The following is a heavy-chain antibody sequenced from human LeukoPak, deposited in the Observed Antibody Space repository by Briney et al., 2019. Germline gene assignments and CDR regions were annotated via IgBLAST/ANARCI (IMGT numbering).Heavy chain of an antibody. V-gene: IGHV4-4*02. CDR2: IYHSGSI. J-gene: IGHJ6*02. CDR1: GGSISSRNW. D-gene: IGHD2-8*01. Sequence: SETLSLTCAVSGGSISSRNWWSWVRQPPGKGLEWIGEIYHSGSINYNPSLKSRATISVDKSKNQLSLRLTSVTAADTAVYYCARDNGAIRAYYYHGMDVWGQGTTVTVSS. CDR3: ARDNGAIRAYYYHGMDV.